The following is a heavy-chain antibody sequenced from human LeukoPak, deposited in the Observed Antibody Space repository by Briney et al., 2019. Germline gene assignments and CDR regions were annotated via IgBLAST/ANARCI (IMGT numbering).Heavy chain of an antibody. CDR1: GFTFDYIW. CDR3: TRARPYDSGCFDC. V-gene: IGHV3-15*01. J-gene: IGHJ4*02. Sequence: PGGSLRLSCAASGFTFDYIWMSWVRQAPGKGLEWVGRIKSKTDGETTDYAAPVKGRFTLSRDDSKNTLYLQMNSLKIEDTAVYYCTRARPYDSGCFDCWGQGTLVTVSS. D-gene: IGHD6-19*01. CDR2: IKSKTDGETT.